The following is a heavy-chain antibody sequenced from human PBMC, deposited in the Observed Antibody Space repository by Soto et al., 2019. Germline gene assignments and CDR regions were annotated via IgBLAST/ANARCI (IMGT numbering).Heavy chain of an antibody. V-gene: IGHV3-23*01. CDR1: GFTFSSYA. CDR2: MSGSGGST. Sequence: GGSLRLSCAASGFTFSSYAMSWVRQAPGKGLEWVSAMSGSGGSTYYADSVKGRFTISRDNSKSTVYLQMNSLRAEDTAVYYCAKELLSGSDFDYWGQGTLVTVSS. D-gene: IGHD1-26*01. CDR3: AKELLSGSDFDY. J-gene: IGHJ4*02.